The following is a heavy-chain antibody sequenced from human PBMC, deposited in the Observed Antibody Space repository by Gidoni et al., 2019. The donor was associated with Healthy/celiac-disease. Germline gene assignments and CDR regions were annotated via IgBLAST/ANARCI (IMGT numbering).Heavy chain of an antibody. V-gene: IGHV3-11*05. CDR3: AREYVYYGSGSYYTPGYFDY. J-gene: IGHJ4*02. CDR2: ISSSSSYT. CDR1: DFTFSDYY. D-gene: IGHD3-10*01. Sequence: QVQLVESGGGLVKPGGSLRLSCAASDFTFSDYYMSWIRQAPGKGLEWVSYISSSSSYTNYADSVKGRFTISRDNAKNSLYLQMNSLRAEDTAVYYCAREYVYYGSGSYYTPGYFDYWGQGTLVTVSS.